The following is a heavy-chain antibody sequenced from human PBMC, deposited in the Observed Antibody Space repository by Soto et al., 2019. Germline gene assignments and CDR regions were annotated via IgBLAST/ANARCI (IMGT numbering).Heavy chain of an antibody. Sequence: QLQLQESGPGLVKPSETLSLTCTVSGGSISSSSYYWGWIRQPPGKGLEWIGSIYYSGSTYYNPSLKSRITLSVDTSKNQFALKLSSVTAADTAVYYCARTKQVVITILCYFDLWGRGTLVTVSS. J-gene: IGHJ2*01. CDR1: GGSISSSSYY. CDR2: IYYSGST. V-gene: IGHV4-39*01. D-gene: IGHD3-22*01. CDR3: ARTKQVVITILCYFDL.